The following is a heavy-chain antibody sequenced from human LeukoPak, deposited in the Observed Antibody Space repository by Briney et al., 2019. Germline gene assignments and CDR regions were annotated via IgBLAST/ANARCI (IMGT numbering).Heavy chain of an antibody. J-gene: IGHJ4*02. D-gene: IGHD3-10*01. CDR3: ARHRGRYYGSGTQATNAYYFDY. CDR2: IYYSGST. CDR1: GGSISSYY. V-gene: IGHV4-59*08. Sequence: KASGTLSLTCTVSGGSISSYYWSWIRQPPGKGLEWIGYIYYSGSTNYNPSLKSRVTISVDTSKNQFSLKLSSVTAADTAVYYCARHRGRYYGSGTQATNAYYFDYWGQGTLVTVSS.